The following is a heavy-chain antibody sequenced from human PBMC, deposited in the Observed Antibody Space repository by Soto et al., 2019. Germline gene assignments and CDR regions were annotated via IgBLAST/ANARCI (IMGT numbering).Heavy chain of an antibody. J-gene: IGHJ3*02. D-gene: IGHD3-16*01. V-gene: IGHV3-23*01. CDR2: ISGSGGRT. Sequence: EGSLRLACVASGFPFSSYAMSWVRQTPGKGLEWVSGISGSGGRTYYADSVKGRFTISRDNSNNTLSLQMHILRAEDTAVYFCAKGGYYSLFDIWGQGTMVTVSS. CDR3: AKGGYYSLFDI. CDR1: GFPFSSYA.